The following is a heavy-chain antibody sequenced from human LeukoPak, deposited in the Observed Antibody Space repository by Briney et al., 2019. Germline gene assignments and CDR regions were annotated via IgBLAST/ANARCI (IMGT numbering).Heavy chain of an antibody. D-gene: IGHD3-22*01. V-gene: IGHV3-23*01. CDR1: GFTFSSYA. Sequence: PGGSLRLSCAASGFTFSSYAMSWVRQAPAKGLEWVSTISGSGANTYYADSVKGRFTISRDNAKNSLYLQMNSLRAEDTAVYYCAHYYDSSGYFPWGQGTLVTVSS. CDR3: AHYYDSSGYFP. J-gene: IGHJ5*02. CDR2: ISGSGANT.